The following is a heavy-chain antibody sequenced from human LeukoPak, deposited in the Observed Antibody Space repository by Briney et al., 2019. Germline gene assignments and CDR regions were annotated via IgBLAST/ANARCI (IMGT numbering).Heavy chain of an antibody. V-gene: IGHV3-74*01. Sequence: GGSLRLSCAASGFTFSTYWMHWVRHAPGKGLVWVSRISSDGSIAINADSVGGRFTVSRDNAKNTLYLQMNSQRVEDTAVYYCARADYGGNSDFHYWGQGTLVTVSS. CDR2: ISSDGSIA. CDR1: GFTFSTYW. D-gene: IGHD4-23*01. J-gene: IGHJ4*02. CDR3: ARADYGGNSDFHY.